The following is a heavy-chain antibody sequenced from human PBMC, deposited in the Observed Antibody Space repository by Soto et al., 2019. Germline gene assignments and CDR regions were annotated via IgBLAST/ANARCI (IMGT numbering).Heavy chain of an antibody. CDR3: ARGLSSGYDSYYFDY. J-gene: IGHJ4*02. CDR2: IDYSGRT. D-gene: IGHD3-22*01. CDR1: GYLISSGYY. Sequence: SETLSLTCSVSGYLISSGYYWGWIRQTPGKGLEWLGSIDYSGRTYYNPSLKSRVSTSVDLSKNQFSLNLRSVTAADTAVYFCARGLSSGYDSYYFDYWGQGTLVTVSS. V-gene: IGHV4-38-2*02.